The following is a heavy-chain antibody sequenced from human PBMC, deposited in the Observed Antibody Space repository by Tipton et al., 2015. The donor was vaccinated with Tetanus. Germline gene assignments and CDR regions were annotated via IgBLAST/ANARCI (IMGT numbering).Heavy chain of an antibody. CDR2: INRDGSDK. V-gene: IGHV3-7*01. D-gene: IGHD3/OR15-3a*01. CDR1: IGSINSGSYH. CDR3: ARDRGEDWTNFYYMDV. Sequence: LSLTCAVSIGSINSGSYHWDWIRQAPGKGLEWVANINRDGSDKYYVDSVKGRFTISRDEAKNSLYLQMSSLRVGDTAVYYCARDRGEDWTNFYYMDVWGKGATVTVSS. J-gene: IGHJ6*03.